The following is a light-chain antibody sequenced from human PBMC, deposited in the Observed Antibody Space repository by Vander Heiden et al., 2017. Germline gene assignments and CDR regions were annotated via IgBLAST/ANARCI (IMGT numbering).Light chain of an antibody. J-gene: IGKJ4*01. CDR3: QQYGSSVPT. V-gene: IGKV3-20*01. Sequence: ENVLTQFPGTLSLSPGDGATLSCRASQTVSSTYLAWYQYKPGQAPRLRIAGSASRSTGIPAMFSGSGSVTDFTLTISRLEPDDFAVYYCQQYGSSVPTFGGGTKVEIK. CDR2: GSA. CDR1: QTVSSTY.